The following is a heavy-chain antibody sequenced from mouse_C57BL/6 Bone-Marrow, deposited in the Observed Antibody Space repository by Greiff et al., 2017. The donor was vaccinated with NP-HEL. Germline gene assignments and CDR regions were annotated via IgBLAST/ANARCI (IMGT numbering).Heavy chain of an antibody. D-gene: IGHD2-4*01. J-gene: IGHJ4*01. V-gene: IGHV5-16*01. CDR3: ARDFDYDFYYAMDY. Sequence: EVKLMESEGGLVQPGSSMKLSCTASGFTFSDYYMAWVRQVPEKGLEWVANINYDGSSTYYLDSLKSRFIISRDNAKNILYLQMSSLKSEDTATYYCARDFDYDFYYAMDYWGQGTSVTVSS. CDR2: INYDGSST. CDR1: GFTFSDYY.